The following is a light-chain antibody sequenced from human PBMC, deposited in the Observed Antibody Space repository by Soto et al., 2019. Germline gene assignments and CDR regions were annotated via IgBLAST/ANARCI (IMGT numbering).Light chain of an antibody. CDR3: QQSYSTPFT. CDR1: QSVSTY. Sequence: DIQMTQSPSSLSASVGDTVTVSCRASQSVSTYLNWYQHKVGKAPKLLIYAASSLQSGVPSRCSGRGSGTDFTLTISSLQPEDFATYYCQQSYSTPFTFGPGTKVDI. CDR2: AAS. V-gene: IGKV1-39*01. J-gene: IGKJ3*01.